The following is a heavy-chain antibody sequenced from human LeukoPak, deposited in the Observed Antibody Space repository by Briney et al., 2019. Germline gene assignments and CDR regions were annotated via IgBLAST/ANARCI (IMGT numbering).Heavy chain of an antibody. Sequence: GSLRLSCAASGFTFSSYAMSWVRQAPGKGLEWIGEINHSGSTNYNPSLKSRVTISVDTSKNQFSLKLSSVTAADTAVYYCARGKKKTYYYGSGSYYNQGTFDYWGQGTLVTVSS. CDR1: GFTFSSYA. V-gene: IGHV4-34*01. CDR3: ARGKKKTYYYGSGSYYNQGTFDY. CDR2: INHSGST. J-gene: IGHJ4*02. D-gene: IGHD3-10*01.